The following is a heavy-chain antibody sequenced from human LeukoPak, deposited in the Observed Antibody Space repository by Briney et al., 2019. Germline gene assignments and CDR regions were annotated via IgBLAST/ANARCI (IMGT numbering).Heavy chain of an antibody. V-gene: IGHV4-34*01. CDR2: INHSGST. J-gene: IGHJ5*02. CDR3: ARRRIAAALRLNWFDP. CDR1: GFTFSSYG. Sequence: GSLRLSCAASGFTFSSYGMSWVRQAPGKGLEWIGEINHSGSTNYNPSLKSRVTISVDSSKNQFSLKLSSVTAADTAVYYCARRRIAAALRLNWFDPWGQGTLVTVSS. D-gene: IGHD6-13*01.